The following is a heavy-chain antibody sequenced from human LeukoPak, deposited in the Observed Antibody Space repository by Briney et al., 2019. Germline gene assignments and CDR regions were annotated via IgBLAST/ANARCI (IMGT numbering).Heavy chain of an antibody. D-gene: IGHD3-22*01. Sequence: PGGSLRLSCAASGFTVSSNYMSWVRQAPGKGLEWVSVIYSGGSTYYADSVKGRFTISRDNSKNTLYLQMNSLRAEDTAVYYCASGHYHDSSGYYPISKWGQGTLVTVSS. CDR1: GFTVSSNY. CDR2: IYSGGST. CDR3: ASGHYHDSSGYYPISK. J-gene: IGHJ4*02. V-gene: IGHV3-53*01.